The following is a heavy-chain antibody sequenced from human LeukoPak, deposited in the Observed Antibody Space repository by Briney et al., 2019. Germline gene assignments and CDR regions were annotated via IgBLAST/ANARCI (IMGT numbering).Heavy chain of an antibody. CDR3: ARDLEGCSSPNCYSI. D-gene: IGHD2-2*01. V-gene: IGHV3-53*01. CDR2: VYSGGST. J-gene: IGHJ3*02. CDR1: GFTVITNY. Sequence: GGSLRLSCAVSGFTVITNYMNWVRQAPGKGLEWVSVVYSGGSTFYADSVKGRFTISRDNANNSLYLQMNSLSAEDTAVYYCARDLEGCSSPNCYSIWGQGTMVTVSS.